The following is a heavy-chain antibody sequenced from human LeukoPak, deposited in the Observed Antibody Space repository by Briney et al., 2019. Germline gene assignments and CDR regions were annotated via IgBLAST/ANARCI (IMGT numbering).Heavy chain of an antibody. CDR2: IWSDGSNK. D-gene: IGHD4-17*01. J-gene: IGHJ4*02. Sequence: GGSLRLSCAASGITFSTSDMHWVRQAPGKGLEWVAFIWSDGSNKYHADSVKGRFTISRDNSKDTLYLQMNSLRAEDTAVYYCARDKGTTCIDNWGQGALVTVSS. CDR1: GITFSTSD. V-gene: IGHV3-33*01. CDR3: ARDKGTTCIDN.